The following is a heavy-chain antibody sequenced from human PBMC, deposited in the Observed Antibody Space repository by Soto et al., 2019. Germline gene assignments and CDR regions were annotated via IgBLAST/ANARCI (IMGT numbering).Heavy chain of an antibody. D-gene: IGHD3-10*01. CDR2: INNSGST. Sequence: SETLSLTCAVYGGSFSGYYWSWIRQPPGKGLEWIGEINNSGSTNYNPSLKSRVTISVDTSQNQFSRKLSSVTAADTAVYYCARVPLLWFGELLIGWFDPWGQGTLVTVSS. V-gene: IGHV4-34*01. J-gene: IGHJ5*02. CDR1: GGSFSGYY. CDR3: ARVPLLWFGELLIGWFDP.